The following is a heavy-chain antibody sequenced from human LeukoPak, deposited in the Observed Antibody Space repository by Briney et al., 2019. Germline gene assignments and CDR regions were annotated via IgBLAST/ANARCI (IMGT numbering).Heavy chain of an antibody. CDR2: IYYSGST. J-gene: IGHJ4*02. D-gene: IGHD4-17*01. CDR3: ARDSYTVTTAGFDY. CDR1: GGSISSGDYY. Sequence: SETLSLTCTVSGGSISSGDYYWSWIRQPPGTGLEWIGYIYYSGSTYYNPSLKSRVTISVDTSKNQFSLKLSSVTAADTAVYYCARDSYTVTTAGFDYWGQGTLVTVSS. V-gene: IGHV4-30-4*01.